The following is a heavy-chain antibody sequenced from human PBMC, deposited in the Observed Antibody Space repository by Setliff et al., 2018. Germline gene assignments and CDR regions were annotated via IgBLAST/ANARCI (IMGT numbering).Heavy chain of an antibody. CDR2: INTDGSST. Sequence: GGSRRLSCAASGFTFSNYWMHWVRRAPGKGLVWVSRINTDGSSTTHADSVKGRFTISRDNAKNTLYLQMNSLRAEDTAVYYCARVYYDSPWAFDIWGQGTMVTVSS. D-gene: IGHD3-22*01. CDR3: ARVYYDSPWAFDI. V-gene: IGHV3-74*01. J-gene: IGHJ3*02. CDR1: GFTFSNYW.